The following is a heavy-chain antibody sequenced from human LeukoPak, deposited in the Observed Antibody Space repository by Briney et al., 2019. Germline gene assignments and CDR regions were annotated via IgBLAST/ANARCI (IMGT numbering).Heavy chain of an antibody. Sequence: PSETLSLTCAVSGYSISSGYYWGWIRQPPGKGLEWIGSIYHSGSTYYNPSLKSRVTISVDTSKNQFSLKLSSVTAADTAVYYCARLGWRGATYYFDYWGQGALVTVSS. CDR2: IYHSGST. D-gene: IGHD1-26*01. CDR1: GYSISSGYY. CDR3: ARLGWRGATYYFDY. J-gene: IGHJ4*02. V-gene: IGHV4-38-2*01.